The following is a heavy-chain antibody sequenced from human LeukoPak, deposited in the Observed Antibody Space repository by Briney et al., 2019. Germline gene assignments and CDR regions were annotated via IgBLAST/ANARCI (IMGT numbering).Heavy chain of an antibody. V-gene: IGHV3-7*01. CDR3: TGGPGY. CDR1: GFTFSNYW. Sequence: PGGSLRLTCAASGFTFSNYWMSWVRQAPGKGLEWVANIKKDGSDNYYVDSVKGRFTISRDNAKKSLFLQMNSLRAEDTAVYYCTGGPGYWGQGTLVTVSS. J-gene: IGHJ4*02. D-gene: IGHD2-15*01. CDR2: IKKDGSDN.